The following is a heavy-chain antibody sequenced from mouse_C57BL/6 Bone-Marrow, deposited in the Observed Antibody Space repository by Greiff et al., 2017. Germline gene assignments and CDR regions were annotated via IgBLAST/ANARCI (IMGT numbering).Heavy chain of an antibody. J-gene: IGHJ3*01. Sequence: EVKLQQSGPGLVKPSQSLSLTCSVTGYSIPSGYYWNWIRQFPGNKLEWMGYISYDGGNNYNPSLKNRISITRDTSKNQFFLKLNSVTTEDTATYYCAREGLYYYWFAYWGQGTLVTVSA. CDR1: GYSIPSGYY. V-gene: IGHV3-6*01. D-gene: IGHD1-1*01. CDR3: AREGLYYYWFAY. CDR2: ISYDGGN.